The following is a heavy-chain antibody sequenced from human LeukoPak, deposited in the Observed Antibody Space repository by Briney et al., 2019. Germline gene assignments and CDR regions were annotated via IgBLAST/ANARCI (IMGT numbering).Heavy chain of an antibody. J-gene: IGHJ4*02. Sequence: ASVKVSCKAFGYTFTSNYMHWVRQAPGQGPEWMGVISPSGGSTTYAQKFQGRVTLTRDMSTSTDYLELSSLRSEDTAVYYCARDLHPGLTGYFDYWGQGTLVTVSS. CDR1: GYTFTSNY. CDR3: ARDLHPGLTGYFDY. V-gene: IGHV1-46*01. D-gene: IGHD1-14*01. CDR2: ISPSGGST.